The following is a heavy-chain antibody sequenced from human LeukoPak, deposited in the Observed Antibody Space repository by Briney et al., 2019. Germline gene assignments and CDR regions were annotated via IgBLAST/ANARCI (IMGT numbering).Heavy chain of an antibody. CDR2: ISGSGDST. CDR1: GFTFRVYE. V-gene: IGHV3-23*01. D-gene: IGHD3-3*01. Sequence: GGSLRLSCAASGFTFRVYEMNWVREAPGKGLEWVSVISGSGDSTYYADSVKGRFTISRDISKSTLYLQMKSLRAGDTAVYYCAKDKTYDDFWSGHDAFDIWGQGTMVTVSS. CDR3: AKDKTYDDFWSGHDAFDI. J-gene: IGHJ3*02.